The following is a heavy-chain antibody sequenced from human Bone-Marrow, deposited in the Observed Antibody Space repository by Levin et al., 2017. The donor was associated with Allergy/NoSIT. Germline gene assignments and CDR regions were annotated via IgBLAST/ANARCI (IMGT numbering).Heavy chain of an antibody. J-gene: IGHJ4*02. CDR3: AITSYYRETVDN. CDR2: ISASGRTT. V-gene: IGHV3-11*01. CDR1: ALPFSDSD. Sequence: GGSLRLSCAASALPFSDSDINYFRQAPGKGLEWVSHISASGRTTYYADSVKGRFTISRDNAEKSFSLQMNSLRVEDTAVYFCAITSYYRETVDNWGQGTLVTVAS. D-gene: IGHD1-26*01.